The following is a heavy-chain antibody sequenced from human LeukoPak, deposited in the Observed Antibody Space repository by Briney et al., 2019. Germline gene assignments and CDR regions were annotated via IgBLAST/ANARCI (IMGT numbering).Heavy chain of an antibody. D-gene: IGHD6-19*01. CDR3: ARLGNSSGWIPDAFDI. CDR1: GYSFTSYW. Sequence: GESLKISCKGSGYSFTSYWIGWVRQMPGKGLEWMGIIYPGDSDTRYSPSFQGQVTISGDKSISHAYLQWSSLKASDTAMYYWARLGNSSGWIPDAFDIWGQGTMVTGSS. V-gene: IGHV5-51*01. J-gene: IGHJ3*02. CDR2: IYPGDSDT.